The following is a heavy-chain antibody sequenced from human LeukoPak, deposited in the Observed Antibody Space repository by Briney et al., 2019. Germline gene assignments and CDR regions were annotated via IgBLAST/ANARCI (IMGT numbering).Heavy chain of an antibody. CDR2: INTGNGNT. Sequence: GAXVKVSCKTSGYTFTNYGMHWVRQAPRQRPEWMGWINTGNGNTKSSRKFQDRVTLTRDTSASTGYMELNSLSSEDTAVYYCARVPLHDDSRHYYPHWGQGTPVTVSS. CDR1: GYTFTNYG. CDR3: ARVPLHDDSRHYYPH. D-gene: IGHD3-22*01. J-gene: IGHJ1*01. V-gene: IGHV1-3*04.